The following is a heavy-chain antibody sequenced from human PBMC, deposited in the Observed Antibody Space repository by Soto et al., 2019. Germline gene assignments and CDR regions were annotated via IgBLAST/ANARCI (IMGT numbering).Heavy chain of an antibody. CDR3: ARDSRWVVATQGPYGMDV. J-gene: IGHJ6*02. D-gene: IGHD2-15*01. V-gene: IGHV4-30-2*01. CDR2: IYHSGST. Sequence: QLQLQESGSGLVKPSQTLSLTCAVSGGSISSGGYSWSWIRQPPGKGLEWIGYIYHSGSTYYNPSPKSRVTISVDRSKNQFSLKLSSVTAADTAVYYCARDSRWVVATQGPYGMDVWGQGTTVTVSS. CDR1: GGSISSGGYS.